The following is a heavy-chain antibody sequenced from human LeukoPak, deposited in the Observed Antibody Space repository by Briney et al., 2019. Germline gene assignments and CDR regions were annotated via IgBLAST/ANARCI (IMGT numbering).Heavy chain of an antibody. D-gene: IGHD5-24*01. J-gene: IGHJ4*02. CDR2: VYYTGST. CDR1: GGSISNYY. CDR3: ARGAMATTPFFDY. V-gene: IGHV4-59*01. Sequence: SETLSLTCPVSGGSISNYYYWTWIRQPPGKGLEWIGYVYYTGSTNFNPSLKSRVTTSLDTSRNQFSLKLTPLTAADTAVYYCARGAMATTPFFDYWGQGTLVTVSS.